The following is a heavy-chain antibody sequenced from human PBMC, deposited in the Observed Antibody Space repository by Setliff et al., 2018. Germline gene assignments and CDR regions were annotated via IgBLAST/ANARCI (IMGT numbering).Heavy chain of an antibody. Sequence: GGSLRLSCAASGLTFGSYWMSWVRQAPGKGLEWVANIKQDGSQKYYVDSVKGRFTISRDSARNSLYLHMNSLRDEDTAVYFCARDKDHIRGFDYWGRGALVTVSS. CDR3: ARDKDHIRGFDY. J-gene: IGHJ4*02. CDR2: IKQDGSQK. V-gene: IGHV3-7*03. CDR1: GLTFGSYW. D-gene: IGHD3-10*01.